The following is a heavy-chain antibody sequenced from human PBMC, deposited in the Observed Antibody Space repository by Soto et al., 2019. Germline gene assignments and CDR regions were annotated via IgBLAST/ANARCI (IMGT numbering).Heavy chain of an antibody. Sequence: QVQLVQSGAEVKKPGASVKVSCKASGYTFTSYGIGWVRQAPGQGLEWMGWISAYNGNTNYAQKLQGRVTMTTDTSTSTAYMELRSLRSDDTAVYYCARLEGSDAQWFGELFHYYFDYWGQGTLVTVSS. J-gene: IGHJ4*02. CDR2: ISAYNGNT. D-gene: IGHD3-10*01. CDR1: GYTFTSYG. CDR3: ARLEGSDAQWFGELFHYYFDY. V-gene: IGHV1-18*01.